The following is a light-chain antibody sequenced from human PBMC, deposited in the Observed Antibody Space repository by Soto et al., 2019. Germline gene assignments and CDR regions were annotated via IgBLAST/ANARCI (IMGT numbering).Light chain of an antibody. Sequence: QSALTQPPSASGSLGQSVTISCTGTSSDIGDYNYVSWYQQHAGKAPKLMIYEVSQRPSGVPDRFSGSKSGNTASLTVSGLQAEDEADYYCGSYAGSRTHVLFGGGTKLTVL. CDR3: GSYAGSRTHVL. J-gene: IGLJ2*01. CDR2: EVS. CDR1: SSDIGDYNY. V-gene: IGLV2-8*01.